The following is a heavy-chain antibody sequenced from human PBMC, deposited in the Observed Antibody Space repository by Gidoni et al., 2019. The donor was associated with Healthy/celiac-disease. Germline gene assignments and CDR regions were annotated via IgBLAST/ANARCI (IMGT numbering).Heavy chain of an antibody. V-gene: IGHV4-59*01. D-gene: IGHD3-22*01. CDR3: ARDRYYDSSGYYYKYFDL. J-gene: IGHJ2*01. CDR2: IYYSGST. Sequence: GPGLVKPSETLSLTCTVSGGSIRSYYWSWIRQPPGKGLEWIGYIYYSGSTNYNPSLKSRVTISVDTSKNQFSLKLSSVTAADTAVYYCARDRYYDSSGYYYKYFDLWGRGTLVTVSS. CDR1: GGSIRSYY.